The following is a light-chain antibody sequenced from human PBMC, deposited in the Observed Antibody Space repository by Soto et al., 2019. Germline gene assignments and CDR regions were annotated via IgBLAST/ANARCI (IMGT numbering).Light chain of an antibody. CDR2: IDD. CDR1: NSNLGAGNT. Sequence: QSVLTQPPSVSGAPGQRVTISCTGNNSNLGAGNTVHWYQHLPETAPKLLIYIDDQRPSGVPDRFSGSKSGTSASLAISGLQSEDEADYYCATWDDSLNAAVFGGGTQLTVL. CDR3: ATWDDSLNAAV. J-gene: IGLJ7*01. V-gene: IGLV1-44*01.